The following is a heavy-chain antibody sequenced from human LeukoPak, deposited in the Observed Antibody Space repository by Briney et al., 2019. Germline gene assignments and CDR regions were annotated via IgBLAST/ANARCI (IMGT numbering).Heavy chain of an antibody. Sequence: ASVKVSCKASGGTFSSYAISWVRQAPGQGLEWMGGIIPIFGTANYAQKFQGRVTITADESTSTAHMELSSLRSEDTAVYYCARDTRGGYGDYVDYWGQGTLVTVSS. CDR3: ARDTRGGYGDYVDY. CDR1: GGTFSSYA. V-gene: IGHV1-69*13. D-gene: IGHD4-17*01. J-gene: IGHJ4*02. CDR2: IIPIFGTA.